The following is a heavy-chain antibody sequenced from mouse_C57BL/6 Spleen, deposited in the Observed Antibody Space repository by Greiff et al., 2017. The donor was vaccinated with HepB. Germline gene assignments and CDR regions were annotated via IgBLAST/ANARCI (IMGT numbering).Heavy chain of an antibody. CDR1: GYTFTSYW. D-gene: IGHD2-5*01. CDR2: IDPSDSYT. CDR3: ARRRAYYSNFSYFDY. V-gene: IGHV1-50*01. Sequence: VQLQQPGAELVKPGASVKLSCKASGYTFTSYWMQWVKQRPGQGLEWIGEIDPSDSYTNYNQKFKGKATLTVDTSSSTAYMQLSSLTSEDSAVYYCARRRAYYSNFSYFDYWGQGTTLTVSS. J-gene: IGHJ2*01.